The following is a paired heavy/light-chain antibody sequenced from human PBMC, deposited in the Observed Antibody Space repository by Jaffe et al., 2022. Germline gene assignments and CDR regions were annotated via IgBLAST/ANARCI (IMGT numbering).Heavy chain of an antibody. Sequence: DVQLLESGGGLVQPGGSLTLSCVGSGLTLRAYAIVWVRQAPGKGLEWVSSINDNGDGTYYADSVRGRFTILRDNSKNTVYLQMSSLRVEDTAIYYCARDPGFSTGSDYFDYWGQGTLVTVSS. V-gene: IGHV3-23*01. CDR2: INDNGDGT. CDR3: ARDPGFSTGSDYFDY. D-gene: IGHD6-19*01. J-gene: IGHJ4*02. CDR1: GLTLRAYA.
Light chain of an antibody. J-gene: IGKJ4*01. Sequence: EIVMTQSPATLSVSPGERVTLSCRASQSISSILAWYQQKPGQAPRLLIYGASTRATGLPARFSGSGSGTYFTLTITSLQSEDFAVYYCHHRGTFGGGTKVEIK. CDR2: GAS. CDR1: QSISSI. CDR3: HHRGT. V-gene: IGKV3-15*01.